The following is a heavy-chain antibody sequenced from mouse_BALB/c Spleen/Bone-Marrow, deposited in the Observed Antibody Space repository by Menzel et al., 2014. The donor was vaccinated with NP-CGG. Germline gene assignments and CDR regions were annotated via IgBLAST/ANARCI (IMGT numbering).Heavy chain of an antibody. CDR2: IFPGSGYT. CDR1: GYSFTSYY. CDR3: ARHYRYDAWFAY. J-gene: IGHJ3*01. V-gene: IGHV1-66*01. D-gene: IGHD2-14*01. Sequence: VQLQQSGPELVKPGASVKISCKASGYSFTSYYIHWVKQRLGQGLEWIGWIFPGSGYTKYNEKFKAKATLTADTSSSTAYMLLSSLTSEDSAVYYCARHYRYDAWFAYWGQGTLVTVSA.